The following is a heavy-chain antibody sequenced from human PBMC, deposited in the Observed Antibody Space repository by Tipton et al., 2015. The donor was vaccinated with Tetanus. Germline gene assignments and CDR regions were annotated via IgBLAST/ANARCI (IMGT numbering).Heavy chain of an antibody. Sequence: TLSLTCTVSGGSISSSYYYWGWIRQPPGKGLEWIGSLDYSGNTYYNSSLMSRVTISVDTSKNQFSLRLNSVTAVDTAVYYCAKPDRVTRTSWYFHDWGQGTLVTVSS. CDR2: LDYSGNT. CDR1: GGSISSSYYY. J-gene: IGHJ4*02. V-gene: IGHV4-39*01. D-gene: IGHD2-2*01. CDR3: AKPDRVTRTSWYFHD.